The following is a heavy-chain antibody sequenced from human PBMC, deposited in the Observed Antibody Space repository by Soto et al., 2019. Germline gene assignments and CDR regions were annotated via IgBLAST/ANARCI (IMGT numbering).Heavy chain of an antibody. CDR1: GFTFRIYA. D-gene: IGHD3-22*01. J-gene: IGHJ4*02. V-gene: IGHV3-23*01. CDR3: AKSWAPQDSSGYYSYDY. Sequence: GGSLRLSCAASGFTFRIYAMSWVRQAPGKGLEWVSAITVSGGSTNYVESVRGRFTISRDNSKEILYLQMNSLGAEDTAVYYCAKSWAPQDSSGYYSYDYWGQGTLVTVSS. CDR2: ITVSGGST.